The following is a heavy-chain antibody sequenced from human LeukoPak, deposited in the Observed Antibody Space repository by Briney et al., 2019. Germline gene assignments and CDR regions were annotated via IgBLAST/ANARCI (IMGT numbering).Heavy chain of an antibody. Sequence: GGSLRLSCAASGFSFSTYSMNWVRQAPGKGLEWISYISNSGHTTYYAESVKGRFTISRGNAWNSLYLQMNSLRGEDTAVYYCARRITISGLGYYMDVWGKGTTVIVSS. CDR3: ARRITISGLGYYMDV. J-gene: IGHJ6*04. CDR1: GFSFSTYS. V-gene: IGHV3-48*01. D-gene: IGHD3-3*01. CDR2: ISNSGHTT.